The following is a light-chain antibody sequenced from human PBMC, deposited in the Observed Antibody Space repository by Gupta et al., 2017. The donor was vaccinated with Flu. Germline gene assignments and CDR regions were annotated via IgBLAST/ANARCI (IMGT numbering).Light chain of an antibody. CDR2: GAS. J-gene: IGKJ2*03. CDR3: QHYYNWPPS. V-gene: IGKV3-15*01. CDR1: QSVSSN. Sequence: EIVMTQSPATLSVSPGERATLSCRASQSVSSNLDWYQQKRGQPPRLFIYGASTRATGIPARFSGSGSGTEFTLTISSLQSEDFAVYYCQHYYNWPPSFGQGTKLEI.